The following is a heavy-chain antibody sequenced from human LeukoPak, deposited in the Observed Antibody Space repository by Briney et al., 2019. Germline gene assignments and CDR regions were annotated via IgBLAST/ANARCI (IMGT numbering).Heavy chain of an antibody. J-gene: IGHJ4*02. D-gene: IGHD1-14*01. CDR3: ARVYSRHFGY. CDR1: GGSISSYY. Sequence: SETLSLTCTVSGGSISSYYWSWLRQPPGKGLEWIGYIYYSGSTNYNPSLKSRVTISVDTSKNQFSLKLTSVTAADTAVYYCARVYSRHFGYWGQGTLVTVSS. CDR2: IYYSGST. V-gene: IGHV4-59*01.